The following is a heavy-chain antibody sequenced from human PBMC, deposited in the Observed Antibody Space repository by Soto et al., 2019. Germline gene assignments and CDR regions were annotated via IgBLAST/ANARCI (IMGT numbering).Heavy chain of an antibody. CDR1: GGSISSYY. CDR2: IYYSGST. CDR3: ARHAPGWFGDPGYYYYYMDV. J-gene: IGHJ6*03. Sequence: SETLSLTCTVSGGSISSYYWSWIRQPPGKGLEWIGYIYYSGSTNYNPSLKSRVTISVDTSKNQFSLKLSSVTAADTAVYYCARHAPGWFGDPGYYYYYMDVWGKGTTVTVSS. V-gene: IGHV4-59*08. D-gene: IGHD3-10*01.